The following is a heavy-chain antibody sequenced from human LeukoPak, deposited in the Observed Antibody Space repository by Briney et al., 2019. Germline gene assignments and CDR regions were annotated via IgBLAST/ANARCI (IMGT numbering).Heavy chain of an antibody. CDR3: EVVVAATHRDYYGMDV. Sequence: PGGSLRLSCAASGFTISSYAMSWVRQAPGKGLEWVSAISGSGGSTYYADSVKGRFTISRDNSKNTLYLQMNSLRAEDTAVYYCEVVVAATHRDYYGMDVWGQGATVTVSS. CDR2: ISGSGGST. J-gene: IGHJ6*02. CDR1: GFTISSYA. V-gene: IGHV3-23*01. D-gene: IGHD2-15*01.